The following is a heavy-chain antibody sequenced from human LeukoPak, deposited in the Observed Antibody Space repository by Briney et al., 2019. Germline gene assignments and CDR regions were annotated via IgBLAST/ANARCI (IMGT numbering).Heavy chain of an antibody. CDR1: GGTFSSYA. CDR2: IIPIFGTA. V-gene: IGHV1-69*05. CDR3: ARDTRGTYYYDSSGFLDY. Sequence: GASVKVSCKASGGTFSSYAISWVRPAPGQGLEWMGGIIPIFGTANYAQKFQGRVTITTDESTSTAYMELSSLRSEDTAVYYCARDTRGTYYYDSSGFLDYWGEGTLVTASS. D-gene: IGHD3-22*01. J-gene: IGHJ4*02.